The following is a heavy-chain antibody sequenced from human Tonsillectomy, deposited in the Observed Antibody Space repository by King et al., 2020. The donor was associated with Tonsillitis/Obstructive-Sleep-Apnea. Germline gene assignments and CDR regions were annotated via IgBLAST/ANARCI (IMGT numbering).Heavy chain of an antibody. V-gene: IGHV3-33*01. CDR3: ARADDSDFWSGYYSSYYYYGMDV. J-gene: IGHJ6*02. CDR1: GFTFSSYG. CDR2: IWYDGSNK. D-gene: IGHD3-3*01. Sequence: VQLVQSGGGVVQPVRSLRLSCAASGFTFSSYGMHWVRQAPGKGLEWVAVIWYDGSNKYYADSVKGRFTISRDNSKNTLYLQMNSLRAEDTAVYYCARADDSDFWSGYYSSYYYYGMDVWGQGTTVTVSS.